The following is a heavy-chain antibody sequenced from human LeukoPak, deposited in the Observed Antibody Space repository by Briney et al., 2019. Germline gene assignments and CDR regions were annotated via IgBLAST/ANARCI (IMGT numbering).Heavy chain of an antibody. V-gene: IGHV4-34*01. CDR3: ARGPYYDSSGYCVV. CDR1: GGSFSGYY. D-gene: IGHD3-22*01. J-gene: IGHJ4*02. CDR2: INHSGST. Sequence: SETLSLTCAVYGGSFSGYYWSWIRQPPGKGLEWIGEINHSGSTNYNPSLKSRVTISLDTSKNQFSLKLSSVTAADTAVYYCARGPYYDSSGYCVVWGQGTPVTVSS.